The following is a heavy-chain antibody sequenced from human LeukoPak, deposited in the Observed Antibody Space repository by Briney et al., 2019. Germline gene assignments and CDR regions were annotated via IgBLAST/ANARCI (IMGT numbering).Heavy chain of an antibody. D-gene: IGHD4-11*01. CDR3: ARDAQRGFDYSNSLEY. Sequence: PGGSLRFSCVASVFIYSHYGMHSVRQAPGKGLEWVAVIWSDGSNRFYAGTVKGRFTISRDNSQNTLFLQMNSLRAEDTAMYYCARDAQRGFDYSNSLEYWGHGTLVTVSS. J-gene: IGHJ4*01. CDR1: VFIYSHYG. V-gene: IGHV3-33*01. CDR2: IWSDGSNR.